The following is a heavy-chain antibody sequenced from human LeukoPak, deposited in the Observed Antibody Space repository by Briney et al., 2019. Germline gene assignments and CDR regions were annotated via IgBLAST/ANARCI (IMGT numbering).Heavy chain of an antibody. J-gene: IGHJ4*02. CDR3: ARLLLTSQAYYDFWSGYYGDY. CDR1: GGSFSGYY. CDR2: IYYSGST. Sequence: NPSETLSLTCAVYGGSFSGYYWSWIRQPPGKGLEWIGSIYYSGSTYYNPSLKSRVTISVDTSKNQFSLKLSSVTAADTAVYYCARLLLTSQAYYDFWSGYYGDYWGQGTLVTVSS. D-gene: IGHD3-3*01. V-gene: IGHV4-34*01.